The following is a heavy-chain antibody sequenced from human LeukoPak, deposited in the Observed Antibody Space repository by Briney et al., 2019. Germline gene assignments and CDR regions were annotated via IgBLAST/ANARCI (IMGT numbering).Heavy chain of an antibody. CDR3: TTEGFHGWLLGLGAADY. J-gene: IGHJ4*02. Sequence: PGGSLRLSCAASGFTFSSYWMHWVRQAPGKGLVWVGRIKSKPDGGTTDYVAPVKGRFSISRDDSKNTLYLQMNSLKTEDTAVYYCTTEGFHGWLLGLGAADYWGQGTLVTVSS. CDR2: IKSKPDGGTT. V-gene: IGHV3-15*01. CDR1: GFTFSSYW. D-gene: IGHD3-16*01.